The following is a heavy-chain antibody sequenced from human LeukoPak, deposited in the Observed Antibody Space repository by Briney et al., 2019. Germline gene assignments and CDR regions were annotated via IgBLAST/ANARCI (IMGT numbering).Heavy chain of an antibody. CDR1: GFTFSSYA. Sequence: GGSLRLSCAASGFTFSSYAMHWVRQAPGKGLEWVAVISYDGSNRYYADSVKGRFTISRDNAKNSLYLQMNSLRAEDTAVYYCARVLGQQWLARPTIFDYWGQGTLVTVSS. CDR3: ARVLGQQWLARPTIFDY. J-gene: IGHJ4*02. CDR2: ISYDGSNR. V-gene: IGHV3-30-3*01. D-gene: IGHD6-19*01.